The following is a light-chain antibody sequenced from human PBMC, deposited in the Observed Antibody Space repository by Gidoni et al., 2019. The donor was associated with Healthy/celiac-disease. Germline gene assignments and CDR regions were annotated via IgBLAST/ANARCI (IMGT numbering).Light chain of an antibody. Sequence: DIKMTQSPSSLSASVGDRGTITCRASQSISSYLNWYQQKPGKAPKLLIYAASSLQSGVPSRFSGSGSGTDFTLTISSLQPEYFATYSCQPSYSTPWTFGQGTKVEIK. CDR3: QPSYSTPWT. J-gene: IGKJ1*01. V-gene: IGKV1-39*01. CDR1: QSISSY. CDR2: AAS.